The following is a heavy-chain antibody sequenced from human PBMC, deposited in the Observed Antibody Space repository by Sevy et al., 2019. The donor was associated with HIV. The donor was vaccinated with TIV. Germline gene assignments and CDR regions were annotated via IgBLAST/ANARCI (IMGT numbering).Heavy chain of an antibody. CDR3: AGGGAPIAVAGTLYY. V-gene: IGHV1-2*02. CDR1: GYTFTGYY. Sequence: ASVKVSCKASGYTFTGYYMHWVRQAPGQGLEWMGWINPNSGGTNYAQKFQGRVTMTRDTSISTAFMELSRLRSDDTAGYYCAGGGAPIAVAGTLYYWGQGTLVTVSS. J-gene: IGHJ4*02. CDR2: INPNSGGT. D-gene: IGHD6-19*01.